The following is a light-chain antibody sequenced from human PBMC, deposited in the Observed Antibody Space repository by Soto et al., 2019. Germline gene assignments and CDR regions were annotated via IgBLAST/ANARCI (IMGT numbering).Light chain of an antibody. CDR1: QSVINN. CDR3: QQYSKWPPWT. V-gene: IGKV3-15*01. J-gene: IGKJ1*01. Sequence: IVMTGSPAILYVTPGERETLRCWGSQSVINNLAWYQQKPGQAPRLLIYDASTRATGIPARLSGSGSGTEFTLTISGLQSEDFAVYYCQQYSKWPPWTFGPGTEVDIK. CDR2: DAS.